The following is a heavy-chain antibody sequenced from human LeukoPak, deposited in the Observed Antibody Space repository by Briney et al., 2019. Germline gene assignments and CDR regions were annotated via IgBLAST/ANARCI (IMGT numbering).Heavy chain of an antibody. D-gene: IGHD2-15*01. J-gene: IGHJ4*02. CDR1: GFTFSTYN. V-gene: IGHV3-48*01. CDR2: ISRSSNIT. CDR3: ARDGYCSSGSCHPFDY. Sequence: PGGSLRLSCAASGFTFSTYNMNWVRQAPGKGLEWVSYISRSSNITYYADSVKGRFTISRDNAKNSLYLQMNSLRVEDTAVYYCARDGYCSSGSCHPFDYWGQGTLVTVSS.